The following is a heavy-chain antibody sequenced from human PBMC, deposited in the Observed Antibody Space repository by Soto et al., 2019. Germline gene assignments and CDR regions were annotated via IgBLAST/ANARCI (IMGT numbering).Heavy chain of an antibody. J-gene: IGHJ4*02. Sequence: ASVKVSCKASGYTFTSYYMHWVRQAPGQGLEWMGIINPSGGSTSYAQKFQGRVTMTRDTSTSTVYMELSSLRSEDTAVYYCARDKYVLRYFDWSPVYWGQRTLVTVSS. CDR2: INPSGGST. CDR1: GYTFTSYY. D-gene: IGHD3-9*01. CDR3: ARDKYVLRYFDWSPVY. V-gene: IGHV1-46*01.